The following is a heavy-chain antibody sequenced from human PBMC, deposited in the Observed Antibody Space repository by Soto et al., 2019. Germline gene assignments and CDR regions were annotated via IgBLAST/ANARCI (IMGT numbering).Heavy chain of an antibody. D-gene: IGHD5-18*01. Sequence: GGSLRLSCAASGFTFSSYEMNWVRQAPGKGLEWVSYISSSGSTIYYADSVKGRFTISRDNAKNSLYLQMNSLRAEDTAVYYCASLGYTAMVPFDIWGQGTMVTVSS. CDR1: GFTFSSYE. CDR2: ISSSGSTI. J-gene: IGHJ3*02. CDR3: ASLGYTAMVPFDI. V-gene: IGHV3-48*03.